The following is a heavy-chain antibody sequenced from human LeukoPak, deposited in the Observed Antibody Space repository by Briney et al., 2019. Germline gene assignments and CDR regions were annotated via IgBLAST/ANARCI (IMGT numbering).Heavy chain of an antibody. CDR3: ANLFDFLSGPPG. J-gene: IGHJ4*02. Sequence: ASVKVSCKASGYTFSSYGISWVRQAPGQGLEWMGWISAYNGNINYAQKFQGRVTMTEDTSTDTAYMELSSLRSEDTAVYYCANLFDFLSGPPGWGQGTLVTVSS. D-gene: IGHD3-3*01. V-gene: IGHV1-18*01. CDR1: GYTFSSYG. CDR2: ISAYNGNI.